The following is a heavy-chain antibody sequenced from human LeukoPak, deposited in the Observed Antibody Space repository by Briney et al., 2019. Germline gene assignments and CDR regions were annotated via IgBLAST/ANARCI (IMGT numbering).Heavy chain of an antibody. J-gene: IGHJ4*02. V-gene: IGHV1-46*01. CDR2: INPSGGSP. Sequence: GASVKVSCKASGYTFTSYGISWVRQAPGQGLEWMGIINPSGGSPSYAQKFQGRVTMTRDTSTSTVYMELSSLRSEDTAVYYCARDNFGIVGAAFDYWGQGTLVTVSS. CDR1: GYTFTSYG. CDR3: ARDNFGIVGAAFDY. D-gene: IGHD1-26*01.